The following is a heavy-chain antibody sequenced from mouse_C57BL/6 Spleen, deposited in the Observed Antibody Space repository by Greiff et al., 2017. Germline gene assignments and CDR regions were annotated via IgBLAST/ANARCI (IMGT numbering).Heavy chain of an antibody. J-gene: IGHJ2*01. V-gene: IGHV3-6*01. D-gene: IGHD2-4*01. CDR1: GYSITSGYY. CDR2: ISYDGSN. CDR3: ARVPYDYEGYYFDY. Sequence: EVQRVESGPGLVKPSQSLSLTCSVTGYSITSGYYWNWIRQFPGNKLEWMGYISYDGSNNYNPSLKNRISITRDTSKNQFFLKLNSVTTEDTATYYCARVPYDYEGYYFDYWGQGTTLTVSS.